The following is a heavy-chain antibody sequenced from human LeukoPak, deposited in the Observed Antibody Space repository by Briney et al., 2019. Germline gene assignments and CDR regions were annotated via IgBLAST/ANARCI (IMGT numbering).Heavy chain of an antibody. CDR3: AKSGGYGLIDY. V-gene: IGHV4-39*01. J-gene: IGHJ4*02. D-gene: IGHD1-26*01. CDR1: GASISGSGYY. Sequence: SGTLSLTCAVSGASISGSGYYWGWIRQPPGKGLEWIGNIYDSGSTYYNASLQSRVTISIDTSKNQFSLRLSSVTAADTAMYYCAKSGGYGLIDYWGQGTLVTVSS. CDR2: IYDSGST.